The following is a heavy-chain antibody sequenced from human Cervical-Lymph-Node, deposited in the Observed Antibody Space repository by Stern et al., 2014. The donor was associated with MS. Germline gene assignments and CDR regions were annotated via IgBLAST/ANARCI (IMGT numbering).Heavy chain of an antibody. CDR3: ARVLSGVFGVLSPLYGMDV. J-gene: IGHJ6*02. D-gene: IGHD3-3*01. V-gene: IGHV1-69*12. CDR2: IIPTFGTT. CDR1: GGTFSRNG. Sequence: QDQLVQSGAEVKKAGSSVKVSCKASGGTFSRNGISWVRQAPGQGLEWMGGIIPTFGTTKYAKKFQDTVTITADESTSTAYMELNSLTSDDTAVYYCARVLSGVFGVLSPLYGMDVWGQGTTVTVS.